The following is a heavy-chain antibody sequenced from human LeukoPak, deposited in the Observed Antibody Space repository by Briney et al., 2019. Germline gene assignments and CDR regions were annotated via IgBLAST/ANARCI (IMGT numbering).Heavy chain of an antibody. Sequence: GASVKVSCKASGGTFSSYSISWVRQAPGQGLEWMGKIIPILDTSNYAQKFQVTVRISADKSTSTAYMELRSLRSEDTAAYYCARESAPYGSGSYYGAFDIWGQGTMVTVSS. CDR3: ARESAPYGSGSYYGAFDI. J-gene: IGHJ3*02. CDR2: IIPILDTS. CDR1: GGTFSSYS. D-gene: IGHD3-10*01. V-gene: IGHV1-69*08.